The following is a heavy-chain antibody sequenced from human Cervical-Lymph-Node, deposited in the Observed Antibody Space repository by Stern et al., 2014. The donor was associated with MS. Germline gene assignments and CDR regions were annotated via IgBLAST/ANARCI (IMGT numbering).Heavy chain of an antibody. CDR1: GFTFSTYW. CDR2: INSDESTT. CDR3: ARGVMVAATYAYDI. J-gene: IGHJ3*02. V-gene: IGHV3-74*01. Sequence: EVQLVESGGGLVQPGGSLRLSCAASGFTFSTYWMHWVRHAPGKGLGGDSRINSDESTTTYADSVKGRFIISRDNDKNPLYLQMISLRAEDTAVYYCARGVMVAATYAYDIWGQGTMVTISS. D-gene: IGHD2-15*01.